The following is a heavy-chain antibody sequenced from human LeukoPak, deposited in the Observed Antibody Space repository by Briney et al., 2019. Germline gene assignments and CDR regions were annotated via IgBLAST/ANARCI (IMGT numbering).Heavy chain of an antibody. V-gene: IGHV4-34*01. CDR2: INVRVDT. Sequence: PSETLSLTCAVYGWSFNDYYWNWIRQPPGKGREWIGEINVRVDTKYNPSLKSRVTISVDTSKKQFSLRLTSMIAADTALYYCARGQVPAARGYNWFDPWGQGTLVSVSS. CDR1: GWSFNDYY. CDR3: ARGQVPAARGYNWFDP. J-gene: IGHJ5*02. D-gene: IGHD2-2*01.